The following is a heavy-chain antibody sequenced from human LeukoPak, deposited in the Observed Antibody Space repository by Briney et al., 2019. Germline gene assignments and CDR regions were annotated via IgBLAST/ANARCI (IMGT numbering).Heavy chain of an antibody. CDR1: GYTFTGYY. Sequence: GASVKVSCKASGYTFTGYYMHWVRQAPGQRLEWMGRINPNSGGTNYAQKFQGRVTMTRDTSISTAYMELSRLRSDDTAVYYCARGDYGSGSYYNGSPPPGYWGQGTLVTVSS. CDR3: ARGDYGSGSYYNGSPPPGY. D-gene: IGHD3-10*01. V-gene: IGHV1-2*06. J-gene: IGHJ4*02. CDR2: INPNSGGT.